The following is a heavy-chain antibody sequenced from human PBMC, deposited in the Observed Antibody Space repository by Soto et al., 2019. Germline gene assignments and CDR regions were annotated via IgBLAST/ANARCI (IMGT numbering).Heavy chain of an antibody. J-gene: IGHJ5*02. Sequence: SGPTLVNPTQTLTLICTFSGFSLSTSGMCVSWIRQPPGKALEWLALIDWDDDKYYSTSLKTRLTISKDTSKNQVVLTMTNMDPVDTATYYCARIRYGDKKYNWFDPWGQGTLVTVSS. CDR3: ARIRYGDKKYNWFDP. D-gene: IGHD4-17*01. V-gene: IGHV2-70*01. CDR2: IDWDDDK. CDR1: GFSLSTSGMC.